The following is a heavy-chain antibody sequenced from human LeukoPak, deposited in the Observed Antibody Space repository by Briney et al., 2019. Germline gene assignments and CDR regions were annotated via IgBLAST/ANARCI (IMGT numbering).Heavy chain of an antibody. CDR2: IKQDGSEK. J-gene: IGHJ4*02. V-gene: IGHV3-7*01. CDR3: AGREGDFWSGYYLDY. D-gene: IGHD3-3*01. CDR1: GFTFSDYY. Sequence: GGSLRLSCAASGFTFSDYYMSWVRQAPGKGLEWVANIKQDGSEKYYVDSVKGRFTISRDNAKNSLYLQMNSLRAEDTAVYYCAGREGDFWSGYYLDYWGQGTLVTVSS.